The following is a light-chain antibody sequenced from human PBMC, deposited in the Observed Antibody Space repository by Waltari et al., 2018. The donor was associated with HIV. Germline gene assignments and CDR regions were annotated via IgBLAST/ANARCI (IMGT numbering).Light chain of an antibody. Sequence: DIQMTQSPSSLSASVGERVTITCRASQDISTYLNWYQQKPGRAPKLLIYAAFTLETGVPSRFSGDGSGTDFSLTISSLQPEDSASYYCQQSYTSQAITFGQWTRLELK. J-gene: IGKJ5*01. V-gene: IGKV1-39*01. CDR1: QDISTY. CDR3: QQSYTSQAIT. CDR2: AAF.